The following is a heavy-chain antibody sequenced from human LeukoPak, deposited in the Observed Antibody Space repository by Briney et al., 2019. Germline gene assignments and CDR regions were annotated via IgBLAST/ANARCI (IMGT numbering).Heavy chain of an antibody. CDR2: INHSGST. CDR3: ARGRGCTNGVCYHYYYYYMDV. V-gene: IGHV4-34*01. J-gene: IGHJ6*03. Sequence: SETLSLTCTVSGGSISSYYWSWIRQPAGKGLEWIGEINHSGSTNYNPSLKSRVTISVDTSKNQFSLKLSSVTAADTAVYYCARGRGCTNGVCYHYYYYYMDVWGKGTTVTVSS. CDR1: GGSISSYY. D-gene: IGHD2-8*01.